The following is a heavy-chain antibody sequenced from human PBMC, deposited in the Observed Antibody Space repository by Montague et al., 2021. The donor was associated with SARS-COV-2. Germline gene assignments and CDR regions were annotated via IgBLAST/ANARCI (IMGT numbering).Heavy chain of an antibody. CDR3: ARPNSGWYRYFDL. Sequence: SETLSLTCAVYGGPFSGYYWSWIRQPPGKGLEWIGEINHSGSTNYNPSLKSRVTISVDTPKNQFSLKLSSVTAADTAVYYCARPNSGWYRYFDLWGRGTLVTVSS. V-gene: IGHV4-34*01. CDR1: GGPFSGYY. J-gene: IGHJ2*01. CDR2: INHSGST. D-gene: IGHD6-19*01.